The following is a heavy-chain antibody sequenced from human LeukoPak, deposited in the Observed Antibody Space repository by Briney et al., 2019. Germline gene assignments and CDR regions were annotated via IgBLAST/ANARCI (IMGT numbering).Heavy chain of an antibody. D-gene: IGHD3-3*01. CDR3: AKDGGGFLEWLKYYFDY. CDR2: IRYDGSNK. Sequence: GGSLRLSCAASGFNFSSYDMHWVRQAPGKGLEWVAFIRYDGSNKYYADSVKGRFTISRDNSKNTLYLQMNSLRAEDTAVYYCAKDGGGFLEWLKYYFDYWGQGTLVTVSS. V-gene: IGHV3-30*02. J-gene: IGHJ4*02. CDR1: GFNFSSYD.